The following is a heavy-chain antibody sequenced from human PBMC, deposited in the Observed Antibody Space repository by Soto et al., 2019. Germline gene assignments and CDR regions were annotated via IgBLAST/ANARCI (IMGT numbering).Heavy chain of an antibody. CDR2: INPSGST. CDR3: ARVPSWEGWGLPGEYYYGKNV. V-gene: IGHV4-34*01. CDR1: GGSFSGYY. J-gene: IGHJ6*02. D-gene: IGHD2-21*01. Sequence: SETLSLTCAVYGGSFSGYYWSWIRQPPGKGLEWIGEINPSGSTNYNPSLKSRVTISVDTSKNQFSLKLSSVTAADTAVYFCARVPSWEGWGLPGEYYYGKNVCGQLTTVTVSS.